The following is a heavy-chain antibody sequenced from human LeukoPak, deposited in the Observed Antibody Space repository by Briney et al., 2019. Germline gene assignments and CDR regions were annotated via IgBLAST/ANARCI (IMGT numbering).Heavy chain of an antibody. CDR3: ARDRYYYGSGSSYYFGY. CDR2: TYYRSKWYN. V-gene: IGHV6-1*01. D-gene: IGHD3-10*01. Sequence: SQTLSLTCAISGDSVSSNSAAWNWIRQSPSKGLEWLGRTYYRSKWYNDYAVSVKSRITINPDTSKNQFSLQLNSVTPEDTAVYYCARDRYYYGSGSSYYFGYWGQGTLVTVSS. J-gene: IGHJ4*02. CDR1: GDSVSSNSAA.